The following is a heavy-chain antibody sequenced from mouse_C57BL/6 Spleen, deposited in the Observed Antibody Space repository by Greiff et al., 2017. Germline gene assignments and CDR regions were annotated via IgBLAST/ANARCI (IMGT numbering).Heavy chain of an antibody. D-gene: IGHD2-4*01. CDR3: ARHADYVAWFAY. CDR1: GYTFTSYW. V-gene: IGHV1-59*01. J-gene: IGHJ3*01. CDR2: IDPSDSYT. Sequence: QVQLQQPGAELVRPGTSVKLSCKASGYTFTSYWMHWVKQRPGQGLEWIGVIDPSDSYTNYNQKFKGKATLTVDTSSSTAHMQPSSLSSDASAVYYCARHADYVAWFAYWGQGTLVTVSA.